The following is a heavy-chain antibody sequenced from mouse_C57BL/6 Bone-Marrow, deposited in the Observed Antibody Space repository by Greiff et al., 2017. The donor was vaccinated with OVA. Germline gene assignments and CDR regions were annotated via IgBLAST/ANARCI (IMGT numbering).Heavy chain of an antibody. V-gene: IGHV1-15*01. CDR2: IDPETGGT. J-gene: IGHJ4*01. CDR3: TKATGVGYYAMDY. CDR1: GYTFTDYE. D-gene: IGHD1-1*02. Sequence: QVQLQQSGAELVRPGASVTLSCKASGYTFTDYEMHWVKQTPVHGLEWIGAIDPETGGTAYNQKFQGKAILTADKSSITAYMELRSLTSEDSSFYYCTKATGVGYYAMDYWGQGTSVTVSS.